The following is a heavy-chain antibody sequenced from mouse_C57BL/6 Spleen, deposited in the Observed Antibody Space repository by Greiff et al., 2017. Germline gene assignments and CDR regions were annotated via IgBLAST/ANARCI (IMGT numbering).Heavy chain of an antibody. CDR1: GYTFTSYW. J-gene: IGHJ2*01. CDR3: ARRSYYGSSYYFDY. D-gene: IGHD1-1*01. CDR2: IDPSDSYT. Sequence: QVQLQQPGAELVKPGASVKLSCKASGYTFTSYWMQWVKQRPGQGLEWIGEIDPSDSYTNYNQKFKGKATLTVDTSSSTAYMQLSSLTSEDSAVYYCARRSYYGSSYYFDYWGQGTTLTVSS. V-gene: IGHV1-50*01.